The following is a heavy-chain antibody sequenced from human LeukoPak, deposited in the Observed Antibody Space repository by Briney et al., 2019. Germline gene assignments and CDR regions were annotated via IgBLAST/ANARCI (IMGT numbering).Heavy chain of an antibody. CDR2: IRSNGGST. CDR1: GFTFSSYG. J-gene: IGHJ6*03. Sequence: GGSLRLSCAASGFTFSSYGMHWVRQAPGKGLEYVSAIRSNGGSTYYANSVKGRFTISRDNSKNTLYLQMGSLRAEDMAVYYCARAHYYDSSGYPLPPYYYYYMDVWGKGTTVTISS. V-gene: IGHV3-64*01. CDR3: ARAHYYDSSGYPLPPYYYYYMDV. D-gene: IGHD3-22*01.